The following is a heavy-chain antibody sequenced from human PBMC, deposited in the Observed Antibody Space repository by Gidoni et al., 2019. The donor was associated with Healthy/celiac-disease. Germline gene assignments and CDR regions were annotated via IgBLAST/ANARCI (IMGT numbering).Heavy chain of an antibody. CDR2: IYPGDSDT. CDR3: ARLTSGYSSSWWRDNWFDP. D-gene: IGHD6-13*01. CDR1: GYSFTSYW. Sequence: EVQLVQSGAEVKKPGESLKISCKGSGYSFTSYWIGWVRQMPGKGLEWMGIIYPGDSDTRYSPSFQGQVTISADKSISTAYLQWSSLKASDTAMYYCARLTSGYSSSWWRDNWFDPWGQGTLVTVSS. V-gene: IGHV5-51*01. J-gene: IGHJ5*02.